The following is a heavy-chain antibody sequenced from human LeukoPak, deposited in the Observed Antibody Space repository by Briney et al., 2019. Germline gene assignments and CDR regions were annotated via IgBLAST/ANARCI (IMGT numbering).Heavy chain of an antibody. Sequence: GGSLRLSCAASGFTFSSYGMHWVRQAPGKGLEWVAFIRYDGSNKYYTDSVKGRFTISRDNSKNTLFLQMNSLRVEDTAVYYCARGVFNWGQGTLVTVSS. CDR2: IRYDGSNK. CDR1: GFTFSSYG. D-gene: IGHD3-10*01. CDR3: ARGVFN. J-gene: IGHJ4*02. V-gene: IGHV3-30*02.